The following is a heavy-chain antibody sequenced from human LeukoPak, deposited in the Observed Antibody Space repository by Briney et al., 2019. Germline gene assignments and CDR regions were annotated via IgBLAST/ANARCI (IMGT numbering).Heavy chain of an antibody. CDR1: GGSFSGYY. Sequence: SETLSLTCAVYGGSFSGYYWSWIRQPPGKGLEWIGEINHSGSTNYNPSLKSRVTISVDTSKNQFSLKLGSVTAADTAVYYCASQYSSSWYVGWFDPWGQGTLVTVSS. CDR3: ASQYSSSWYVGWFDP. V-gene: IGHV4-34*01. D-gene: IGHD6-13*01. CDR2: INHSGST. J-gene: IGHJ5*02.